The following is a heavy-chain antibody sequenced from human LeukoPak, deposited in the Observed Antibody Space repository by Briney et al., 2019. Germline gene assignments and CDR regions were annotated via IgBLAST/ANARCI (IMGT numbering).Heavy chain of an antibody. D-gene: IGHD2-15*01. V-gene: IGHV3-30*01. CDR2: ISYDGSNK. CDR3: ARDKVVVAARYFDY. CDR1: GFTFSSYA. Sequence: GGSLRLSCAAPGFTFSSYAMHWVRQAPGKGLEWVAVISYDGSNKYYADSVKGRFTISRDNSKNTLYLQMNSLRAEDTAVYYCARDKVVVAARYFDYWGQGTLVTVSS. J-gene: IGHJ4*02.